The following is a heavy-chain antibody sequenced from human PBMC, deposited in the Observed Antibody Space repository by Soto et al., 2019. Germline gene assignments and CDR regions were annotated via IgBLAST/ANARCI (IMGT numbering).Heavy chain of an antibody. CDR1: GYTFCNFG. D-gene: IGHD3-16*01. CDR3: ARGGYYDNTWGKLSHYGLDV. V-gene: IGHV1-18*01. J-gene: IGHJ6*02. CDR2: ISPNNDYT. Sequence: APVKVSCKAFGYTFCNFGISWVRQAPGEGLEWMGWISPNNDYTNYAQRLQGRVTMTTDTSTRTVYLDLRSLKSDDTAVYYCARGGYYDNTWGKLSHYGLDVWGQGTSVTV.